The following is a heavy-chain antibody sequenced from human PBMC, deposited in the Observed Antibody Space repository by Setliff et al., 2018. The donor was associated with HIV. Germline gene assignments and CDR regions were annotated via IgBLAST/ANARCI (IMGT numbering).Heavy chain of an antibody. D-gene: IGHD2-2*01. Sequence: GASVKVSCKASGYTFTNFGVGWVRQAPGQGLEWMGWVSPYNGHTKYAQRFQGRVTMSTDTSTSSIYMELTSLRSDDTAVYYCARWSCGRATCYDSPYNWFEPWGQGTLVTVSS. V-gene: IGHV1-18*01. CDR1: GYTFTNFG. CDR2: VSPYNGHT. J-gene: IGHJ5*02. CDR3: ARWSCGRATCYDSPYNWFEP.